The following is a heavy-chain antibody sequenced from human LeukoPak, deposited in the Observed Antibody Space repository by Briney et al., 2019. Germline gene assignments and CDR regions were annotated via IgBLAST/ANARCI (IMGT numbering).Heavy chain of an antibody. CDR3: ARDKDTAMDG. CDR1: GFTFSSYA. Sequence: PGGSLRLSCAASGFTFSSYAMHWVRQAPGKGLEWVAVISYDGSNKYYADSVKGRFTISRDNSKNTLYLQMNSLRAEDTAVYYCARDKDTAMDGWGQGTLVTVSS. J-gene: IGHJ4*02. D-gene: IGHD5-18*01. V-gene: IGHV3-30-3*01. CDR2: ISYDGSNK.